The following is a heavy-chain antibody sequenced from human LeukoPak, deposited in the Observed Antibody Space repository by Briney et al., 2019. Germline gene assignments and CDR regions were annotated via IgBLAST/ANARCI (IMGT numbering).Heavy chain of an antibody. CDR2: INSNGGST. CDR1: GLTFSSSA. D-gene: IGHD3-3*01. CDR3: ATWSGYHHVY. J-gene: IGHJ4*02. Sequence: GGSLRLSCAASGLTFSSSAMHWVRQAPGKGLEYVSAINSNGGSTYYANSVKGRFTISRDNSKNTLYLQMGSLRAEDMAVYYCATWSGYHHVYWGQGTLVTVSS. V-gene: IGHV3-64*01.